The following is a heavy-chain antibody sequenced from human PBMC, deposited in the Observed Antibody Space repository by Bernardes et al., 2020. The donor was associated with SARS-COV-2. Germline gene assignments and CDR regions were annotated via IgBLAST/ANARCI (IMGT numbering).Heavy chain of an antibody. CDR3: AMSDGMDV. CDR1: GFDFSDYW. V-gene: IGHV3-7*03. CDR2: IKRDGSET. Sequence: GGSLRLSCAGSGFDFSDYWMTWVRQAPGKGLEWVANIKRDGSETYYVDSVKGRFTISRDNAKNLVFLQMNRLRAEDTAVFYFAMSDGMDVRGQGTMVTVSS. J-gene: IGHJ6*02.